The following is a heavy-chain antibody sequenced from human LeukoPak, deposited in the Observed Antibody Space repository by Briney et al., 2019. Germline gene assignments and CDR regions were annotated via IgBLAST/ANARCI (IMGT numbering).Heavy chain of an antibody. CDR1: GFTFSSYA. D-gene: IGHD3-10*01. CDR3: ASAGFDY. Sequence: GGSLRLSCAASGFTFSSYAMHWVRQAPGKGLEYVSAISSNGGSTYYANSVKGRFTISRDNSKSTLYLQMGSLRAEDMAVYYCASAGFDYWGQGTLVTVSS. J-gene: IGHJ4*02. CDR2: ISSNGGST. V-gene: IGHV3-64*01.